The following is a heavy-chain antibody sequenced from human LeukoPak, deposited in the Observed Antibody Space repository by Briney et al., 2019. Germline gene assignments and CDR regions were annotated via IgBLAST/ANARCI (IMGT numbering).Heavy chain of an antibody. Sequence: PSETLSLTCTVSGGSISSSSYYWSWIRQPPGKGLEWIGHLHYSGRTNHNPSLKSRLTMLIDKSKNQFSLNLSSVTAADTAVYYCARVASKGGMDVWGQGTTVTVSS. CDR3: ARVASKGGMDV. J-gene: IGHJ6*02. CDR1: GGSISSSSYY. D-gene: IGHD5-12*01. V-gene: IGHV4-61*05. CDR2: LHYSGRT.